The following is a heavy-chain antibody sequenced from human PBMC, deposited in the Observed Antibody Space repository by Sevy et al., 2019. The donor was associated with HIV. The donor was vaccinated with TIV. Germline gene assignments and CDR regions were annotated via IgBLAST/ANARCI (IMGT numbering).Heavy chain of an antibody. D-gene: IGHD4-17*01. CDR1: GFTFSTYG. CDR2: IWFDESNP. J-gene: IGHJ4*02. V-gene: IGHV3-33*01. CDR3: ARDLEFYDYGDYGPAFMPDY. Sequence: GGSLRLSCAASGFTFSTYGMHWVRQAPGKGLEWVAVIWFDESNPYYAASVKGRFTISRDIAKNTLHLKMNSLRAEDTAVYYCARDLEFYDYGDYGPAFMPDYWGQGTLVTVSS.